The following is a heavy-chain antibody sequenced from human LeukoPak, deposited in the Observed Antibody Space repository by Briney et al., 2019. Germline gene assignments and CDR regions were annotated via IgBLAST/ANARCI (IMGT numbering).Heavy chain of an antibody. CDR2: IIPIFGTA. CDR1: GGTFSSYA. CDR3: AIGMMAAGTFDR. V-gene: IGHV1-69*01. D-gene: IGHD6-13*01. J-gene: IGHJ4*02. Sequence: GASVKVSCKASGGTFSSYAISWVRQAPGQGLEWMGGIIPIFGTANYAQKFQGRVTITADESTSTAYMELSSLRSDDTAVYWCAIGMMAAGTFDRWGQGTLVTVSS.